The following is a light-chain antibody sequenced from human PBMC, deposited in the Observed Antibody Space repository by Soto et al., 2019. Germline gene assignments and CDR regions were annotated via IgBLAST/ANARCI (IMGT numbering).Light chain of an antibody. V-gene: IGKV1-39*01. CDR3: QQANSFPLT. J-gene: IGKJ4*01. CDR1: QTIAMY. Sequence: DIQMTQSPSSLSASVGDRVTITCRASQTIAMYLNWFQQKPGKAPKPLIYTTSSLHGGVPPRFSGSGSETDSTLTISRLQPEDSATYYCQQANSFPLTFGGGTKVDIK. CDR2: TTS.